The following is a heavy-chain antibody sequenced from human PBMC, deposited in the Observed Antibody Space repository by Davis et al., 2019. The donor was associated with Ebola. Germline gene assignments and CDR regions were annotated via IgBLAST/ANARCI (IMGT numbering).Heavy chain of an antibody. V-gene: IGHV4-39*07. CDR2: VYYSGST. CDR1: GFSISNRSYY. CDR3: ARDAYYYDSSGYYGRGGIDY. J-gene: IGHJ4*02. D-gene: IGHD3-22*01. Sequence: MPSETLSLSCTVSGFSISNRSYYWGWNRQPPVKGLDWIRSVYYSGSTYYNPSLKSRVTISVDKSKNQFSLKLSPVTAADTAVYYCARDAYYYDSSGYYGRGGIDYWGQGTLVTVSS.